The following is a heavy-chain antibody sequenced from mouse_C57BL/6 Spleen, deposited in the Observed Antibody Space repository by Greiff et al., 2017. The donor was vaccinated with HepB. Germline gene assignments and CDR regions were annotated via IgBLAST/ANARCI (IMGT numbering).Heavy chain of an antibody. CDR1: GYTFTDYE. V-gene: IGHV1-15*01. Sequence: VKLQESGAELVRPGASVTLSCKASGYTFTDYEMHWVKQTPVHGLEWIGAIDPETGGTAYNQKFKGKAILTADKSSSTAYMELRSLTSEDSAVYYCTRPDGYFFAYWGQGTLVTVSA. J-gene: IGHJ3*01. CDR3: TRPDGYFFAY. CDR2: IDPETGGT. D-gene: IGHD2-3*01.